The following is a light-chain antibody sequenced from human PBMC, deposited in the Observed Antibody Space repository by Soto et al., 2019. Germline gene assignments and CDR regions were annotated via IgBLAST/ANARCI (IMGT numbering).Light chain of an antibody. CDR1: QSISSW. CDR3: QQYNIYIS. J-gene: IGKJ4*01. Sequence: DIQMTQSPSTLSASVGDRVTMTCRASQSISSWLAWYQQKPGRAPKLLIHKASSLEGGVPSRFSGSGSGTEFPSTISSLPADDVANYYCQQYNIYISFGGGTKVGIK. V-gene: IGKV1-5*03. CDR2: KAS.